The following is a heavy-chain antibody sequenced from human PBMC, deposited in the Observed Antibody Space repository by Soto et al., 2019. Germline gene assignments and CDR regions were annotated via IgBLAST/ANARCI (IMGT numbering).Heavy chain of an antibody. V-gene: IGHV1-18*01. J-gene: IGHJ4*02. CDR1: GYTFTSYG. Sequence: ASVKVSCKASGYTFTSYGISWVRQAPGQGLEWMGWISAYNGNTNYAQKLQGRVTMTTDTSTSTAYMELRSLRSDDTAVYYCARGVLGYSSSTSCYTMQDYWGQGTLVTVSS. CDR3: ARGVLGYSSSTSCYTMQDY. CDR2: ISAYNGNT. D-gene: IGHD2-2*02.